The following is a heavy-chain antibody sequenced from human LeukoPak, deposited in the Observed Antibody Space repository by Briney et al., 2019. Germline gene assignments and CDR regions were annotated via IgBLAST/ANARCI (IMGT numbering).Heavy chain of an antibody. J-gene: IGHJ4*02. CDR1: TCAFDNYA. CDR3: ARSLTVSGDFDY. CDR2: IIPIFETT. Sequence: SVKVSCKFSTCAFDNYAVNWVRQAPGQGLEWMGAIIPIFETTNYAPMFQGRITITADGSTGTAYMDLSSLRSEDTAIYYCARSLTVSGDFDYWGQGTQVIAS. D-gene: IGHD2-8*01. V-gene: IGHV1-69*01.